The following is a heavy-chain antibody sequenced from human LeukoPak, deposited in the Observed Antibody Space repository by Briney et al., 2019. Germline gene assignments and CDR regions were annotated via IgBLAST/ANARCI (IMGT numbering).Heavy chain of an antibody. Sequence: ASVKVSCKASGYNFIGYYINWVRQAPGQGPEYMGLFNPKSGGTDYAQKFQGRVTMTRDTSISTAYLELSNLRSDDTAMYYCARGIYGGNSPLVDLWGQGTLVTVSS. CDR3: ARGIYGGNSPLVDL. J-gene: IGHJ5*02. D-gene: IGHD6-13*01. V-gene: IGHV1-2*02. CDR2: FNPKSGGT. CDR1: GYNFIGYY.